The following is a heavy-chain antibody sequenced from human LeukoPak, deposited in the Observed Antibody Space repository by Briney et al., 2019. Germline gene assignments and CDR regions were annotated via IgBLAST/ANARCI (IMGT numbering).Heavy chain of an antibody. D-gene: IGHD1/OR15-1a*01. CDR3: ARDDPRGEQYYFDY. J-gene: IGHJ4*02. Sequence: GGSLRLSCAASGFTFSSYSMNWVRQAPGKGLEWVSYISSSGGTIYYADSVRGRFTISRDNAKNSLSLQMNSLRAEDTAVYYCARDDPRGEQYYFDYWGQGTLVTVSS. CDR2: ISSSGGTI. V-gene: IGHV3-48*01. CDR1: GFTFSSYS.